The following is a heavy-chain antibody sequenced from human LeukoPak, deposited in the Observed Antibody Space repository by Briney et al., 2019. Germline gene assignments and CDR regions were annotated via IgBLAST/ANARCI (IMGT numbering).Heavy chain of an antibody. CDR1: GGSFSGYY. V-gene: IGHV4-34*01. D-gene: IGHD3-16*01. Sequence: SETLSLTCAVYGGSFSGYYWSWIRQPPGKGLEWIGEINHSGSTNYNPSLKSRVTISVDTSKNQFSLKLSSVTAADTAAYYCASSVGGAPRTAPHYWGQGTLVTVSS. CDR3: ASSVGGAPRTAPHY. CDR2: INHSGST. J-gene: IGHJ4*02.